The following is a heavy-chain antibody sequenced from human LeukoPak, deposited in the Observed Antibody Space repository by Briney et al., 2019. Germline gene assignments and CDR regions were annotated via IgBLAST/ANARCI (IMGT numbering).Heavy chain of an antibody. CDR1: GFTFSSHS. J-gene: IGHJ4*02. CDR3: ARESTVTTCDY. CDR2: ISSSGSTI. Sequence: PGGSLRLSCAASGFTFSSHSMNWVRQAPGKGLEWVSYISSSGSTIYYADSVKGRFTISRDNAKNSLYLQMNSLRAEDTAVYYCARESTVTTCDYWGQGTLVTVSS. D-gene: IGHD4-11*01. V-gene: IGHV3-48*04.